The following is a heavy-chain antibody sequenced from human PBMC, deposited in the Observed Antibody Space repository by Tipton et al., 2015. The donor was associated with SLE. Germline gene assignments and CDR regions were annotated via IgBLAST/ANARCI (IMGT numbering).Heavy chain of an antibody. D-gene: IGHD4-17*01. V-gene: IGHV4-30-2*01. CDR2: INHSGST. Sequence: TLSLTCAVSGGSISSGGYSWSWIRQPPGKGLEWIGEINHSGSTNYNPSLKSRVTISVDTSKNQFSLKLSSVTAADTAVYYCAEVGDPDAFDIWGQGTMVTVSS. CDR1: GGSISSGGYS. J-gene: IGHJ3*02. CDR3: AEVGDPDAFDI.